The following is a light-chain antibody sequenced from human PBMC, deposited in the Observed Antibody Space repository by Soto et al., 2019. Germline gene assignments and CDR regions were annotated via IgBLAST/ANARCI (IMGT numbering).Light chain of an antibody. Sequence: EIVLTQSPGTLSLSPGERATLSCRASQSVSSSYLAWYQQNRGQAPRLLIYGASNRAPGIPDRFGGSGSGTDFTLTISRREPEDFAVYYCQQYGSSRWTFGQGTKVEIK. J-gene: IGKJ1*01. CDR2: GAS. V-gene: IGKV3-20*01. CDR1: QSVSSSY. CDR3: QQYGSSRWT.